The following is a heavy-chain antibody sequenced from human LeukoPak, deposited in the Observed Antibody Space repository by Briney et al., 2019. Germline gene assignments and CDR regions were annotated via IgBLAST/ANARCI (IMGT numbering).Heavy chain of an antibody. D-gene: IGHD5-18*01. J-gene: IGHJ4*02. Sequence: PGGSLRLSCAASGFTFHDYAMHWDRQAPGKGLEWVSSINWNSDTIAYADSVKGRFTISRDNAKNSLFLQMDSLTTEDTALYFCAKDPGYSYASSLDYWGQGTLVTVSS. CDR1: GFTFHDYA. CDR3: AKDPGYSYASSLDY. CDR2: INWNSDTI. V-gene: IGHV3-9*01.